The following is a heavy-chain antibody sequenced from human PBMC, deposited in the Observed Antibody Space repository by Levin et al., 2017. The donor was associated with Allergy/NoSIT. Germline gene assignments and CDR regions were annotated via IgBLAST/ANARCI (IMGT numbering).Heavy chain of an antibody. D-gene: IGHD6-19*01. CDR3: ASGASSAWYGAFEI. V-gene: IGHV3-30-3*01. CDR2: ISYDGRSK. J-gene: IGHJ3*02. CDR1: GFIFSSYA. Sequence: PGGSLRLSCEASGFIFSSYAMHWVRQAPGKGLEWVAVISYDGRSKYYADPVKGRFTFSRDNSKNTVYLQMNSLRAEDTAVYYCASGASSAWYGAFEIWGQGTMVTVSS.